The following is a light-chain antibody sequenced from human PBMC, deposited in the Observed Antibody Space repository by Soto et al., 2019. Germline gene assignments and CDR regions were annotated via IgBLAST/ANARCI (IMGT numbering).Light chain of an antibody. CDR2: GVN. V-gene: IGLV1-40*01. J-gene: IGLJ1*01. Sequence: CVLTQPPSGSGAPGQRGTISCTGGSPKNGADYGVRWYQHLPGTAPKPLVYGVNSRPSGAPDRFSGSISGTSASLAIAGLQAEVEAYFYCHSYYICLVVFYVFVPRSMVTVL. CDR3: HSYYICLVVFYV. CDR1: SPKNGADYG.